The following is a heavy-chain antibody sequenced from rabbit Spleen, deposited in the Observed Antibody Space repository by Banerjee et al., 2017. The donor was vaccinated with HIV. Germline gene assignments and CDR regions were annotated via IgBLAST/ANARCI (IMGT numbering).Heavy chain of an antibody. V-gene: IGHV1S45*01. D-gene: IGHD8-1*01. J-gene: IGHJ6*01. CDR1: GFSFSSSYW. Sequence: QEQLVESGGGLVKPGASLTLTCTASGFSFSSSYWICWVRQAPGKGLEWIACIYAGSSGTTYYANWAKGRFTISRTSSTTVTLQMTSLTAADTATYFCARDTGSSFSTYGMDLWGQGTLVTVS. CDR2: IYAGSSGTT. CDR3: ARDTGSSFSTYGMDL.